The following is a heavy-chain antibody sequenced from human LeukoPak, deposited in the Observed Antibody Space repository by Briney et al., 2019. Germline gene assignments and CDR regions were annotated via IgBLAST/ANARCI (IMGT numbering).Heavy chain of an antibody. J-gene: IGHJ4*02. Sequence: SETLSLTCTVSGYSVSSGFYWGWIRQPPGKGLEWIASIYHSGDTYYNPSLRSRVTISLDTSKNQFFLRLSSVTAADTAVYYCARDGGYYYGSGSYSPSFDYWGQGTLVTVSS. D-gene: IGHD3-10*01. CDR3: ARDGGYYYGSGSYSPSFDY. CDR1: GYSVSSGFY. V-gene: IGHV4-38-2*02. CDR2: IYHSGDT.